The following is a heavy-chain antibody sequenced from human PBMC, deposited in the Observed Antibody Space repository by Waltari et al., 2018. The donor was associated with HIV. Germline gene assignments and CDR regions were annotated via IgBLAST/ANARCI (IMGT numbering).Heavy chain of an antibody. CDR2: IYYSGDT. V-gene: IGHV4-39*01. CDR3: VMRFCSGGICSSDY. D-gene: IGHD2-15*01. CDR1: GGSISSSNYY. J-gene: IGHJ4*02. Sequence: QLQLQESGPGLVKSSETLSLTCTVSGGSISSSNYYWGWIRRPPGKGLDWIGSIYYSGDTQSNPSLKSRVTVSLDTSKNQFFLQVNSVTAADTAVYYCVMRFCSGGICSSDYWGQGILVTVSS.